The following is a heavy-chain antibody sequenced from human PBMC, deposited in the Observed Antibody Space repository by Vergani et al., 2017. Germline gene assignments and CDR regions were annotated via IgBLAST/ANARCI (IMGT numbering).Heavy chain of an antibody. Sequence: EVQLLESGGGLVQPGGSLRLSCAASGFTFSSYAMSWVPRPPGRGLEGVSVICGRVARTYYADSVKGRFTIPRDNSKNTLYLQMNSLRAEDTAVYYWAKQLTITPGIAAAGTRRNWFDPWGQRTLVTVSS. CDR2: ICGRVART. V-gene: IGHV3-23*01. CDR1: GFTFSSYA. D-gene: IGHD6-13*01. J-gene: IGHJ5*01. CDR3: AKQLTITPGIAAAGTRRNWFDP.